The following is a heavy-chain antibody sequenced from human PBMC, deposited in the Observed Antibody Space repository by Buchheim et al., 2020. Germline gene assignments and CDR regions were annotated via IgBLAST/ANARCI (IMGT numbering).Heavy chain of an antibody. CDR3: LPYALQGSGN. Sequence: EVQLLESGGGLVQPGGSLRLSCAASGFSFSNYAMFWVRQAPGKGLNWVSSIMSSGSDTYYADSVKGRFTLSRDNSKNTLYRQMNSLRAEDTAVYYCLPYALQGSGNWGQGTL. J-gene: IGHJ4*02. V-gene: IGHV3-23*01. CDR1: GFSFSNYA. D-gene: IGHD2-2*01. CDR2: IMSSGSDT.